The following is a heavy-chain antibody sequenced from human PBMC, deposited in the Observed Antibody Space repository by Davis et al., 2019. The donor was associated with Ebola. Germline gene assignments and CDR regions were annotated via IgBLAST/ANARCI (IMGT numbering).Heavy chain of an antibody. CDR2: IHYSGTI. CDR1: GDSVNSYSYY. D-gene: IGHD1-20*01. CDR3: ARLPSLAHNWEYADGDSYGVDV. J-gene: IGHJ6*04. Sequence: PSETLSLTCTVSGDSVNSYSYYWGWIRQSPEKGLEWIASIHYSGTIFYNPSLKSRVTISVDTSKNQVSLKLSSVTAADTAVYYCARLPSLAHNWEYADGDSYGVDVWGNGTTVTVSS. V-gene: IGHV4-39*01.